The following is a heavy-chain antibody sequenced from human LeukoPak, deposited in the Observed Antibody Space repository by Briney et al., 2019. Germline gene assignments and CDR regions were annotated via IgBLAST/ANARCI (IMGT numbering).Heavy chain of an antibody. J-gene: IGHJ4*02. V-gene: IGHV3-23*01. CDR2: ISNSGGRT. Sequence: PGGSLRLSCAASGFTFSSYAMSWVRQAPGKGLEWVSSISNSGGRTFYTDSVKDRFTISRDNSKITLYLQMNSLRAEDTAVYYCAKSYNGYESKPDYWGQGTLVTVSS. D-gene: IGHD5-12*01. CDR3: AKSYNGYESKPDY. CDR1: GFTFSSYA.